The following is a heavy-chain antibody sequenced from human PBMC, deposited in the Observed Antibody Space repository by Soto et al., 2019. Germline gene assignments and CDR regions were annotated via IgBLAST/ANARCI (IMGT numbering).Heavy chain of an antibody. Sequence: GGSLRLSCAASGFTFANAWMSWVRQAPGKGLEWIGRIKSKTDGATTDYAGPVKGRFTISRDDSKKTLFVQMNGLKTEDTAVYYCSTIIPKGPWAIGLWCQAPLVTVSS. CDR3: STIIPKGPWAIGL. CDR1: GFTFANAW. CDR2: IKSKTDGATT. J-gene: IGHJ4*02. D-gene: IGHD1-26*01. V-gene: IGHV3-15*05.